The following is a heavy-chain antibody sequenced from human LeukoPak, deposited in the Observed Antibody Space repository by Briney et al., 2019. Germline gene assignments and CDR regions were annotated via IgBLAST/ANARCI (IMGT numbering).Heavy chain of an antibody. CDR2: INRDGTGT. J-gene: IGHJ4*02. D-gene: IGHD3-22*01. Sequence: GGSLRLSCAPSGFIFSDYWFHWVRQTPGQGLVWAAAINRDGTGTSHADSVRGRFTISRDNSKNTLYLQMNSLRAEDTAVYYCAKGPNYYDSSDYWGQGTLVTVSS. CDR1: GFIFSDYW. CDR3: AKGPNYYDSSDY. V-gene: IGHV3-74*01.